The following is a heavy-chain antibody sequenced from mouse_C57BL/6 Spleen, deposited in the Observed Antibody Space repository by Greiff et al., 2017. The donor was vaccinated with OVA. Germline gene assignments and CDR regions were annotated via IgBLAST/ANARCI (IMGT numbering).Heavy chain of an antibody. V-gene: IGHV1-64*01. CDR1: GYTFTSYW. Sequence: QVQLQQPGAELVKPGASVKLSCKASGYTFTSYWMHWVKQRPGQGLEWIGMIHPNSGSTNYNEKFKSKATLTVDKSSSTAYMQLSSLTSEDSAVYDCARCEDHLYDGNDGYDYYAMDYWGQGTSVTVSS. CDR3: ARCEDHLYDGNDGYDYYAMDY. CDR2: IHPNSGST. D-gene: IGHD2-1*01. J-gene: IGHJ4*01.